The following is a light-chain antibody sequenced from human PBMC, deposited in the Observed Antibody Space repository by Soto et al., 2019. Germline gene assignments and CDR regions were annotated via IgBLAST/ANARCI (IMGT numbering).Light chain of an antibody. CDR1: SSDIGGYNY. CDR3: SSYTRSSTLV. Sequence: QSALTQPASVSGSPGQSITISCTGTSSDIGGYNYVSWYQQHPGKAPKLMIYDVTNRPSAVSNRFSGSKSGSTASLTISGLQAEDEADDYCSSYTRSSTLVFGGGTQLPVL. V-gene: IGLV2-14*01. CDR2: DVT. J-gene: IGLJ2*01.